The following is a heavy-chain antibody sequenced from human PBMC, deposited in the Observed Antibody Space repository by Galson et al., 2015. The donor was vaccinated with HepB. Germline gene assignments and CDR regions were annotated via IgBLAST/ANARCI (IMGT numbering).Heavy chain of an antibody. CDR2: FDPEDGET. CDR3: ATGAGRSIVVVVAATPFDY. V-gene: IGHV1-24*01. Sequence: SVKVSCKVSGYTLTELSMHWVRQAPGKGLEWMGGFDPEDGETIYAQKFQGRVTMTEDTSTDTAYMELSSLRSEDTAVYYCATGAGRSIVVVVAATPFDYWGQGTLVTVSS. D-gene: IGHD2-15*01. J-gene: IGHJ4*02. CDR1: GYTLTELS.